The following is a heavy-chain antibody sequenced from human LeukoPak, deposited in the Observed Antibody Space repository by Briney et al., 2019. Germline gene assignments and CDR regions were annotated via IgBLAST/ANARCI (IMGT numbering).Heavy chain of an antibody. V-gene: IGHV3-48*01. CDR3: ARDPRSMITFRDYFDY. Sequence: GGSLRLSCAASGFTFSSYSMNWVRQAPGKGLGWVSYISSSSSTIYYADSVKGRFTISRDNAKNSLYLQMNSLRAEDTAVYYCARDPRSMITFRDYFDYWGQGTLVTVSS. CDR2: ISSSSSTI. J-gene: IGHJ4*02. D-gene: IGHD3-16*01. CDR1: GFTFSSYS.